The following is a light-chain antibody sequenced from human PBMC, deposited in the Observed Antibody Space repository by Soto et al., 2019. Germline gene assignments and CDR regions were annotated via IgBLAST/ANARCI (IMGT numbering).Light chain of an antibody. J-gene: IGLJ1*01. V-gene: IGLV2-14*03. CDR2: DVS. Sequence: QSALTQPASVSGSPGQSITISCTGTISDVGGYNYVSWFQQHPGKAPKLIIYDVSNRASGVSNRFSGSKSGYTASLTISGLQVEDEADYYCSSYTTTSTYVFGTGTKVTVL. CDR3: SSYTTTSTYV. CDR1: ISDVGGYNY.